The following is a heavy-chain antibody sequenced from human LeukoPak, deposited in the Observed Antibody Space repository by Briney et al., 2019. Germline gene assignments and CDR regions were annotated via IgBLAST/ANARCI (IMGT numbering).Heavy chain of an antibody. CDR2: IFYSGST. J-gene: IGHJ4*02. CDR3: AGGFDSNPDY. Sequence: SETLSLTCTVSGGSISSYYWSWIRQSPGKGLEWIGYIFYSGSTNYNPSLKSRVTISIDTSKNHFSLKLSSVAAADTAVYYCAGGFDSNPDYWGQGTLVTVSS. V-gene: IGHV4-59*01. CDR1: GGSISSYY. D-gene: IGHD3-16*01.